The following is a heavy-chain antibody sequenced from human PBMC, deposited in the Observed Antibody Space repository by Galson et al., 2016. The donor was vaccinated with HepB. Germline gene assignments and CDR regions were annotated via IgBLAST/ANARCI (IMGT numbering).Heavy chain of an antibody. J-gene: IGHJ4*02. CDR2: IYSGGRT. CDR1: GFAVNSDY. CDR3: TRDGTLRPLGY. V-gene: IGHV3-53*01. D-gene: IGHD3-22*01. Sequence: SLRLSCAVSGFAVNSDYMNWIRQAPGKGLEWISVIYSGGRTTYGDSVKGRFTISRDNAKNSLYLQMNSLRAEDTALYYCTRDGTLRPLGYWGQGTLVTVSS.